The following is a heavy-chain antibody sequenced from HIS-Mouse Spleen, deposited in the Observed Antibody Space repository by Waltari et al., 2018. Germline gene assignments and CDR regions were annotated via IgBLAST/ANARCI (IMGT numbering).Heavy chain of an antibody. V-gene: IGHV4-31*03. J-gene: IGHJ5*02. D-gene: IGHD3-3*01. Sequence: QVQLQESGPGLVKPSQTLSPTCTVSGGSISSGGYYWSWILQHQGQGLEWIGYIYYSGRTYYNPSLKSRFTISVDTSKNQFSLKLSSVTAADTAVYYCARSPYYDFWSGYSDNWFDPWGQGTLVTVSS. CDR3: ARSPYYDFWSGYSDNWFDP. CDR1: GGSISSGGYY. CDR2: IYYSGRT.